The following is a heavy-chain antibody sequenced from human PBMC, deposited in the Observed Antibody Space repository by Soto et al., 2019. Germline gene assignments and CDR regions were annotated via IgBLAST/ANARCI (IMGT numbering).Heavy chain of an antibody. CDR1: GFTFSSYA. CDR3: AKVVVVAAKRALGAFDI. J-gene: IGHJ3*02. V-gene: IGHV3-23*01. CDR2: ISGSGGST. Sequence: EVQLLESGGGLVQPGGSLRLSCAASGFTFSSYAMSWVRQAPGKGLEWVSAISGSGGSTYYADSVKGRFTISRDNSKNTLYLQMNSLRAEDTAVYYCAKVVVVAAKRALGAFDIWGQGTMVTVSS. D-gene: IGHD2-15*01.